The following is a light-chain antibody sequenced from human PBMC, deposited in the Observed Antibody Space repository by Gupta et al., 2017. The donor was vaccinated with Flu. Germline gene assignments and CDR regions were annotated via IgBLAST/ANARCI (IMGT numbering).Light chain of an antibody. CDR3: AAWDDSLSSHVV. Sequence: QSVLTQPPSASVTPGQRVTISCSGSSSNIGSNYVYWYQQLPGPAPNLLIYRNNQRPSGVPDRFSGSKSGTSASLAISGLRSEDEADYYCAAWDDSLSSHVVFGGGTKLTVL. V-gene: IGLV1-47*01. CDR1: SSNIGSNY. CDR2: RNN. J-gene: IGLJ2*01.